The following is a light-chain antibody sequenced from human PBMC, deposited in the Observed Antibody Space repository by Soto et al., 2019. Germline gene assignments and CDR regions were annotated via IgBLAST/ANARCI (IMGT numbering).Light chain of an antibody. CDR2: EVS. J-gene: IGLJ3*02. V-gene: IGLV2-18*02. CDR3: SSFTSSNTWV. Sequence: QSALTQPPSVSGSPGQSVTISCTGTSSDVGSYNRVSWYQQPPGTAPKLMIYEVSNRPSGVPDRFFGSKSGNTDSLTISGLQAEDEADYYCSSFTSSNTWVFGGGTKVTVL. CDR1: SSDVGSYNR.